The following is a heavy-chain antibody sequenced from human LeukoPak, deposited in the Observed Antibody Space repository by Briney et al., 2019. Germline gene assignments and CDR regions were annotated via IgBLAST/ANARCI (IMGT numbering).Heavy chain of an antibody. Sequence: PSETLSLTCTVSGGSISGHYWSWIRQPPGKGLEWIVHIYYSGSTNYNPSLKSRVTMSVDTSKNQFSLKVTSVTAADTAVYYCARLYDFWSGYYGRYYFDYWAQGTRVTVST. J-gene: IGHJ4*02. D-gene: IGHD3-3*01. CDR3: ARLYDFWSGYYGRYYFDY. CDR2: IYYSGST. V-gene: IGHV4-59*08. CDR1: GGSISGHY.